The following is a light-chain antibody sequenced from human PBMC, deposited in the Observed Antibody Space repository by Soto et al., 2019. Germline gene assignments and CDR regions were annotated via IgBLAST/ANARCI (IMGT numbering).Light chain of an antibody. J-gene: IGLJ2*01. CDR3: SSYTSSSTLVL. CDR1: SSDVGGYDY. V-gene: IGLV2-14*01. CDR2: DVS. Sequence: QSALTQPASVSGSPGQSITISCTGTSSDVGGYDYVSWYQQHPGKAPKLLIYDVSHRPSGVSNRFSGSKSGNTASLTISGLRAEDEANYYCSSYTSSSTLVLFGGGTKLTVL.